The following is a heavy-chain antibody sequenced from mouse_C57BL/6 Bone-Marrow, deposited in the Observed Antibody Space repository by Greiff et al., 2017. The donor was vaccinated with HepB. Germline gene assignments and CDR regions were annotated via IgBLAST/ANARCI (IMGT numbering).Heavy chain of an antibody. J-gene: IGHJ3*01. CDR1: GYTFTSYG. CDR2: IYPRSGNT. D-gene: IGHD2-4*01. Sequence: VKLVESGAELARPGASVKLSCKASGYTFTSYGISWVKQRTGQGLEWIGEIYPRSGNTYYNEKFKGKATLTADKSSSTAYMELRSLTSEDSAVYFCARYYDYDGGAWFAYWGQGTLVTVSA. V-gene: IGHV1-81*01. CDR3: ARYYDYDGGAWFAY.